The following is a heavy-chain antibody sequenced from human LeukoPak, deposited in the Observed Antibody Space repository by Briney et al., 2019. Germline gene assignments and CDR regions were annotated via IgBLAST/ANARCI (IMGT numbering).Heavy chain of an antibody. J-gene: IGHJ4*02. Sequence: GGSLRLSCAASGFTLSSYGMHSVRQAPGKGLEWGAVIWYDGSNKYYADSVKGRFTISRDNSKNTLYLQMNSLRAEDTAVYYCARDFYVGSGSYYIGYWGQGTLVTVSS. V-gene: IGHV3-33*01. D-gene: IGHD3-10*01. CDR1: GFTLSSYG. CDR2: IWYDGSNK. CDR3: ARDFYVGSGSYYIGY.